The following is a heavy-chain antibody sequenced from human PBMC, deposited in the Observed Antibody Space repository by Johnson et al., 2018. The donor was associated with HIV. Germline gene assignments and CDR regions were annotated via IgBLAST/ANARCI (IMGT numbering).Heavy chain of an antibody. CDR3: ARGPSQLYWPDVAFDI. J-gene: IGHJ3*02. Sequence: VQLVESGGGVVRPGGSLRLSCAASGFTFHDYAMSWVRQAPGKGLEWVSGINWNGAITGYAGSVKGRFIISRDNAKNSLYLQMNTLRAEDTALYYCARGPSQLYWPDVAFDIWGQGTMVTVSS. CDR2: INWNGAIT. D-gene: IGHD2-8*02. V-gene: IGHV3-20*04. CDR1: GFTFHDYA.